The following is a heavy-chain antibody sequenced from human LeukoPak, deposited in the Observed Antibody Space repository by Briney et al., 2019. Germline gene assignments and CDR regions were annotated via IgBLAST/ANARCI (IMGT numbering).Heavy chain of an antibody. CDR3: GRGIITSTAGAFDI. J-gene: IGHJ3*02. D-gene: IGHD3-10*01. CDR1: RFTFSTNW. Sequence: GESLRLSCSASRFTFSTNWMHSIRQAPGKELVWVSTIKNTGTSTSYADSVKGRLTISRDNAKHTLYLQMNRLRAEDTAVHYCGRGIITSTAGAFDIWGQGTMVTVSS. CDR2: IKNTGTST. V-gene: IGHV3-74*01.